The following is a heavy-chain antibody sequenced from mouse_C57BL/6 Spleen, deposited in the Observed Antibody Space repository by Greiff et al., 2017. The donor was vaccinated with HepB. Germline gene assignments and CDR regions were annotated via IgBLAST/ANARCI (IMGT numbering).Heavy chain of an antibody. CDR3: ARSEITTLYYCAMDY. J-gene: IGHJ4*01. CDR2: IDPEDGET. CDR1: GFNIKDYY. D-gene: IGHD2-4*01. Sequence: VQLQQSGAELVKPGASVKLSCTASGFNIKDYYMHWVKQRTEQGLEWIGRIDPEDGETKYAPKFQGKATITADTSSNTAYLQLSSLTSEDTAVYFCARSEITTLYYCAMDYWGQGTSVTVSS. V-gene: IGHV14-2*01.